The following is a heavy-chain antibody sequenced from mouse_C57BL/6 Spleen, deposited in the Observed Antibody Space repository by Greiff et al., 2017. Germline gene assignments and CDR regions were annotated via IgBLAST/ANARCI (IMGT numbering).Heavy chain of an antibody. Sequence: QVQLQQPGAELVKPGASVKLSCKASGYTFTSYWMHWVKQRPGQGLEWIGMIHPNSGSTNYNEKFKSKATLTVDKSSSTAYMQLSSLTSEDSAVYYCARTIYDGYYPWAMDYWGQGTSVTVSS. CDR1: GYTFTSYW. CDR3: ARTIYDGYYPWAMDY. V-gene: IGHV1-64*01. J-gene: IGHJ4*01. D-gene: IGHD2-3*01. CDR2: IHPNSGST.